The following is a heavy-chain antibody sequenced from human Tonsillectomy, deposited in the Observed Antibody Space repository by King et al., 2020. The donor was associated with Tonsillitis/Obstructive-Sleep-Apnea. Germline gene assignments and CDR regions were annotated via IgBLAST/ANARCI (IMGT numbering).Heavy chain of an antibody. D-gene: IGHD2-21*01. V-gene: IGHV3-21*01. CDR1: GFTFSSYS. J-gene: IGHJ4*02. Sequence: QLVQSGGGLVKPGGSLRLSCAASGFTFSSYSMNWVRQAPGKGLEWVSSISSSSSYIYYADSVKGRFTISRDNAKNSLYLQMNSLRAEDTAVYYCAAPCPWGGDCYLDYWGQGTLVTVAS. CDR3: AAPCPWGGDCYLDY. CDR2: ISSSSSYI.